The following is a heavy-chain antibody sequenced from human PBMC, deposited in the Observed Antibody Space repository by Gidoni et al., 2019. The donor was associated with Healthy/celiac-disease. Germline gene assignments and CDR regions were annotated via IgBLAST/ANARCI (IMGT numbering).Heavy chain of an antibody. J-gene: IGHJ5*02. CDR2: IIPIFGTA. V-gene: IGHV1-69*01. Sequence: QVQLVQSGADVKKPGSSVKVYCKASGGSSSSYAISWVRQAPGQGLEWMGGIIPIFGTANYAQKFQGRVTLTADESTSTAYMELSSLRSEDTAVYYCARGCSGSYSWFDPWGQGTLVTVSS. D-gene: IGHD1-26*01. CDR1: GGSSSSYA. CDR3: ARGCSGSYSWFDP.